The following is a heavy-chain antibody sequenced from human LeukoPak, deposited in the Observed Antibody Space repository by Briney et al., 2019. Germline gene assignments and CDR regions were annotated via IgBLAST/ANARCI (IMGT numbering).Heavy chain of an antibody. V-gene: IGHV3-23*01. D-gene: IGHD3-22*01. Sequence: GGSLRLSCAASGFSFSTYAMSWVRQAPGKGLEWVSATSGSGGNTYYADSVKGRFTISRDSSKNTLYLQMNSLRAEDTAVYYCAKGVYYYDSSGYYYTYYFDYWGQGTLVTVSS. CDR2: TSGSGGNT. CDR3: AKGVYYYDSSGYYYTYYFDY. CDR1: GFSFSTYA. J-gene: IGHJ4*02.